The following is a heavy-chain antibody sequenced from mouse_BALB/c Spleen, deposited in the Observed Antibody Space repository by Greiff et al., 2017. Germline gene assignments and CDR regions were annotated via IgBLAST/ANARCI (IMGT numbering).Heavy chain of an antibody. J-gene: IGHJ4*01. D-gene: IGHD1-1*01. CDR3: AKDYYGYAMDY. CDR2: ISSGGGNT. V-gene: IGHV5-9*03. CDR1: GFTFSSYT. Sequence: EVNVVESGGGLVKPGGSLKLSCAASGFTFSSYTMSWVRQTPEKRLEWVATISSGGGNTYYPDSVKGRFTISRDNAKNNLYLQMSSLRSEDTALYYCAKDYYGYAMDYWGQGTSVTVSS.